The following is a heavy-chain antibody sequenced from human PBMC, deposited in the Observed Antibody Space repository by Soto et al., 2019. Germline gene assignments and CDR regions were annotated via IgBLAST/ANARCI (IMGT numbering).Heavy chain of an antibody. Sequence: ASVKVSCKASGYTFTGYYMHWVRQAPGQGLEWMGWINPNSGGTNYAQKLQGWVTMTRDTSISTAYMELSRLRSDDTAVYYCARGCVGVPAAMGGLDYWGQRALVTVSS. CDR3: ARGCVGVPAAMGGLDY. V-gene: IGHV1-2*04. CDR1: GYTFTGYY. J-gene: IGHJ4*02. D-gene: IGHD2-2*01. CDR2: INPNSGGT.